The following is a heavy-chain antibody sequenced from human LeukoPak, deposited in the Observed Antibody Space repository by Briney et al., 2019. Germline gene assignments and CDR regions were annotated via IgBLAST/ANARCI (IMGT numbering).Heavy chain of an antibody. Sequence: PSETLSLTCAVYGGSFSGYYWSWIRQPPGKGLEWIGEINHSGSTNYNPSLKSRVTISVDTSKNQFFLKLSSVTAADTAVYYCARGLGYSNYVFDYWGQGTLDTVSS. D-gene: IGHD4-11*01. V-gene: IGHV4-34*01. CDR2: INHSGST. CDR3: ARGLGYSNYVFDY. CDR1: GGSFSGYY. J-gene: IGHJ4*02.